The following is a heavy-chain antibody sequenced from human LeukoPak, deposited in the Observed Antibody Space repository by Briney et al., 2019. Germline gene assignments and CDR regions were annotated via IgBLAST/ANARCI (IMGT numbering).Heavy chain of an antibody. Sequence: ASVKVSCKASGYTFTSYYMHWVRQAPGQGLEWVGIINPSGGSTSYAQKFQGRVTMTRDTSMSTVYMELSSLRSEDTAVYYCARDSSSGYRFDPWGQGTLVTVSS. CDR1: GYTFTSYY. CDR3: ARDSSSGYRFDP. CDR2: INPSGGST. J-gene: IGHJ5*02. D-gene: IGHD3-22*01. V-gene: IGHV1-46*01.